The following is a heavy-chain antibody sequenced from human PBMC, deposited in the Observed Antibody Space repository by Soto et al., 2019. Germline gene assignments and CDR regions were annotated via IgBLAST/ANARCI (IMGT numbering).Heavy chain of an antibody. CDR3: ARTELQTVRYYYYGMDV. CDR2: ISFDGSNR. J-gene: IGHJ6*02. CDR1: EFTFSSYA. Sequence: GGSLRLSCAASEFTFSSYAMHWVRQAPGKGLEWVAVISFDGSNRYHADSVKGRFTISRDNSKNTLYLQMNSLRAEDTAVYYCARTELQTVRYYYYGMDVWGQGTTVTVSS. D-gene: IGHD1-7*01. V-gene: IGHV3-30-3*01.